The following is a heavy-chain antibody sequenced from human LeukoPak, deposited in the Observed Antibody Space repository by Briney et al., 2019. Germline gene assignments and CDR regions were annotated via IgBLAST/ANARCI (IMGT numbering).Heavy chain of an antibody. CDR2: IKKTGSET. CDR1: GFTFSSYW. J-gene: IGHJ4*02. CDR3: AREDGYCSGGNCYSYFDS. V-gene: IGHV3-7*01. Sequence: PGGPLRLSCAASGFTFSSYWMSWVRQAPGKGLEWVAYIKKTGSETYYVDSVKGRFTITRDNTRNSLFLQMYSLRAEDTAVYFCAREDGYCSGGNCYSYFDSWGQGTLVTVSS. D-gene: IGHD2-15*01.